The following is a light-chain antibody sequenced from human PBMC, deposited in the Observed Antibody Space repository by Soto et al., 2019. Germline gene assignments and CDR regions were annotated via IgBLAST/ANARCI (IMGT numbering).Light chain of an antibody. CDR1: QSVSSN. CDR3: QQYGSSPPT. J-gene: IGKJ1*01. CDR2: GAS. V-gene: IGKV3-15*01. Sequence: EIVMTQSPATLSVSPGERATLSCRASQSVSSNLAWYQQKHGQAPRLLIYGASTRATGIPARFSGSGSGTEFTLAISSLQSEDFAVYYCQQYGSSPPTFGQGTKVDIK.